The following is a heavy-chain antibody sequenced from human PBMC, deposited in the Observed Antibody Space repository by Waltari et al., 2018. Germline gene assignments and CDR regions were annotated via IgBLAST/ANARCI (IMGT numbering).Heavy chain of an antibody. CDR1: GFTVDDYG. CDR3: ARDRTGTTGRSPFEY. D-gene: IGHD1-1*01. CDR2: ISGGSK. J-gene: IGHJ4*02. V-gene: IGHV3-20*04. Sequence: EVQLVESGGGVVRPGGSLRLSCATSGFTVDDYGMSWVRQSPGKGLEWVSGISGGSKGYADSVRGRFTISRDSAKNSLYLQMNSLRAEDTAFYYCARDRTGTTGRSPFEYWGQGTLVTVSS.